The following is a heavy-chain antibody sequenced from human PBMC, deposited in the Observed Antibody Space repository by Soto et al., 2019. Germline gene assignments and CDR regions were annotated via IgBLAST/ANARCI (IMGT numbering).Heavy chain of an antibody. J-gene: IGHJ5*02. CDR3: ARDFMFPGSQDSWFDP. CDR1: GFNFISYG. D-gene: IGHD3-10*02. V-gene: IGHV1-18*04. CDR2: ISGYDGKT. Sequence: QVLLVQSGGEVKKPGASVKVSCKASGFNFISYGINWVRQAPGQGLEWMGWISGYDGKTVYAHSVKDRVPMPTAATTGPAYMDRRGLRSADTAIYYCARDFMFPGSQDSWFDPWGQGTLVTVP.